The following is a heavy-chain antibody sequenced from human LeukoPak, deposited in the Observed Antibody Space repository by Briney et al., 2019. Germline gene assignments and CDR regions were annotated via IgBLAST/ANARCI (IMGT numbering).Heavy chain of an antibody. CDR1: GYTSTSYY. V-gene: IGHV1-46*01. Sequence: ASVNFSSQASGYTSTSYYMHWVGYAPRQGREWMGIINPSGGITSYAQKFQGRVTMTRDTSTSTVKMKLSSLRSEDTAVYYCARGGLYGSGPLHYWGHGNLVTVSS. CDR3: ARGGLYGSGPLHY. CDR2: INPSGGIT. J-gene: IGHJ4*01. D-gene: IGHD3-10*01.